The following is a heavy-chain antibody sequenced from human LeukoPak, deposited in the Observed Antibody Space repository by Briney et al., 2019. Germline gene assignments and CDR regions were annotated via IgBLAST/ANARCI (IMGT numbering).Heavy chain of an antibody. V-gene: IGHV4-61*01. CDR3: ATPNRYSSSWGTGGGAFDI. D-gene: IGHD6-13*01. J-gene: IGHJ3*02. CDR1: GGSVSSGSYY. CDR2: IYYSGST. Sequence: PSETLSLTCTVSGGSVSSGSYYWSWIRQPPGKGLEWIGYIYYSGSTNYNPSLKSRVTISVDTSKNQFSLKLSSVTAGDTAVYYCATPNRYSSSWGTGGGAFDIWGQGTMVTVSS.